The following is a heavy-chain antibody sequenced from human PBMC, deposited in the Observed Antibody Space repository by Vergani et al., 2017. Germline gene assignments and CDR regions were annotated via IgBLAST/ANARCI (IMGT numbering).Heavy chain of an antibody. CDR3: AREKTGTTRYYYYNVDV. CDR1: GGTFSSYA. Sequence: QVQLVQSGAEVKKPGSSVKVSCKASGGTFSSYAISWVRQAPGQGLEWMGGIIPIFGTANYAQKFQGRVTITADESTSTAYMELSSLRSEDTAVYYCAREKTGTTRYYYYNVDVWGKGTTVTVSS. V-gene: IGHV1-69*01. D-gene: IGHD1-7*01. CDR2: IIPIFGTA. J-gene: IGHJ6*03.